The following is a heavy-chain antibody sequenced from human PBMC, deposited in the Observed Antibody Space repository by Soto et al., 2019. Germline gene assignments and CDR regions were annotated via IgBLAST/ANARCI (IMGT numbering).Heavy chain of an antibody. CDR2: ISGGGGST. V-gene: IGHV3-23*01. J-gene: IGHJ4*02. CDR3: AKAIVVVPAARWPHFDY. CDR1: GFTFSSYA. D-gene: IGHD2-2*01. Sequence: LRLSCAASGFTFSSYAMSWVRQAPGKGLEWVSAISGGGGSTYYADSVKGRFTISRDNSKNTLYLQMNSLRAEDTAVYYCAKAIVVVPAARWPHFDYWGQGTLVTVSS.